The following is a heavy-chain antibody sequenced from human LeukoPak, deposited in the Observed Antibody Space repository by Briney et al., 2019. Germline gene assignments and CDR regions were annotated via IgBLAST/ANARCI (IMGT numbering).Heavy chain of an antibody. CDR2: INHSGRT. J-gene: IGHJ4*02. Sequence: SETLSLTCAVYGGSFSGYYWSWIRQPPGKGLEWIGEINHSGRTNYNPSLKSRVTISVDTSKNQFSLKLSSVTAADTAVYYCARGYSSGWYAHDYWGQGTLVTVSS. CDR3: ARGYSSGWYAHDY. CDR1: GGSFSGYY. V-gene: IGHV4-34*01. D-gene: IGHD6-19*01.